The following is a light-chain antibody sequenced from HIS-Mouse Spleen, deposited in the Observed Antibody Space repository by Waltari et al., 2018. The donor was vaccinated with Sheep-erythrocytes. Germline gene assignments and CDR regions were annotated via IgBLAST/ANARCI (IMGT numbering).Light chain of an antibody. CDR1: TLGDKY. CDR2: DDS. V-gene: IGLV3-1*01. J-gene: IGLJ1*01. Sequence: SYELTQPPSVSVSPGQTASITCSGDTLGDKYACWYQQKPGQSPVLVIYDDSDRPSGIPERFSGSNSGNTATLTISRVEAGDEADYYCQVWDSSSDHPYVFGTGTKVTVL. CDR3: QVWDSSSDHPYV.